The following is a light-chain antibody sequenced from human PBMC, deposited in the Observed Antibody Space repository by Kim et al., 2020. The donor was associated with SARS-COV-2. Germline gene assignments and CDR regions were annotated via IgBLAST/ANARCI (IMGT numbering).Light chain of an antibody. J-gene: IGLJ2*01. Sequence: QSALTQPASVSGSPGQPIPISCPGTSSDIGTYNYVSWYQQHPGNAPKLMIYDVTNRPSGVSDRFSGSKSGNTASLTISGLQAEDEADYHCGSYRSGGTLVVFGGGTQLTVL. CDR1: SSDIGTYNY. V-gene: IGLV2-14*03. CDR3: GSYRSGGTLVV. CDR2: DVT.